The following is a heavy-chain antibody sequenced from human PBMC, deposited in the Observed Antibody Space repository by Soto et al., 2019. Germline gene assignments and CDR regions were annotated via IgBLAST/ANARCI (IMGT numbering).Heavy chain of an antibody. D-gene: IGHD1-1*01. CDR3: AHRGDRNGNWDQGYLDN. V-gene: IGHV2-5*02. Sequence: QITLKESGPTRVKPTQTLMLTCSFSGFSLTSRPVGVAWIRQPPGKALEWLAVIYWDDDKRYSPSLKSRLTIGKDTYKTEVVLTMAYLDPVDTATYFCAHRGDRNGNWDQGYLDNWGQGILVTVSS. J-gene: IGHJ4*02. CDR1: GFSLTSRPVG. CDR2: IYWDDDK.